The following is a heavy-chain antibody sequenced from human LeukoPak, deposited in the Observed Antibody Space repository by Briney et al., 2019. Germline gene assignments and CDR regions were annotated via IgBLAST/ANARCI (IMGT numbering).Heavy chain of an antibody. V-gene: IGHV1-2*02. CDR2: INPNSGGT. Sequence: ASVKVSCKASGYTFTDYYVHWVRQAPGQGLEWMGWINPNSGGTKYEQKFQDRVTMTRDTSISTAYMELSRLRFDDTAVYYCAVYSVVLAASLLTEYWGQGTLVTVSS. D-gene: IGHD2-21*01. CDR1: GYTFTDYY. J-gene: IGHJ4*02. CDR3: AVYSVVLAASLLTEY.